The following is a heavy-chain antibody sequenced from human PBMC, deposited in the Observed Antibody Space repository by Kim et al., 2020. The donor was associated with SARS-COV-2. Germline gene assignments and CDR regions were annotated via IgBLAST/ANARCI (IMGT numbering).Heavy chain of an antibody. J-gene: IGHJ5*02. V-gene: IGHV5-51*01. CDR3: ARNKLGCSGGSCYETREFDP. CDR1: GYSFTSYW. D-gene: IGHD2-15*01. Sequence: GESLKISCKGSGYSFTSYWIGWVRQMPGKGLEWMGIIYPGDSDTRYSPSFQGQVTISADKSISTAYLQWSSLKASDTAMYYCARNKLGCSGGSCYETREFDPWGQGTLVTVSS. CDR2: IYPGDSDT.